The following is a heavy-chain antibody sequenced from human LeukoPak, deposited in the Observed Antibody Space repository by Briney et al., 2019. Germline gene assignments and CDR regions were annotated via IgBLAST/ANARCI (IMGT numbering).Heavy chain of an antibody. CDR2: ISGSGGST. Sequence: GGSLRLSCAASGFTFSSYWMRWVRQAPGKGLEWVSAISGSGGSTYYADSVKGRFTISRDNSKNTLYLQMNSLRAEDTAVYYCAKLLYYGSGSYPYYLDYWGQGTLVTVSS. V-gene: IGHV3-23*01. CDR1: GFTFSSYW. CDR3: AKLLYYGSGSYPYYLDY. J-gene: IGHJ4*02. D-gene: IGHD3-10*01.